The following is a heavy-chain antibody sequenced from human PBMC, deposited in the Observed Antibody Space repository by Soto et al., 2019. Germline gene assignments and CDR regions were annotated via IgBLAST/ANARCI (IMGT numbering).Heavy chain of an antibody. D-gene: IGHD6-19*01. Sequence: SETLSLTCAVDGGSFSGYYWTWIRQPPGTGLEWIGEINHSGSTYYNPSLKSRVTISVDTSKNQFSLKLSSVTAADTAVYYCAREGIAVAFDYWGQGTLVTVSS. CDR1: GGSFSGYY. CDR2: INHSGST. V-gene: IGHV4-34*09. CDR3: AREGIAVAFDY. J-gene: IGHJ4*02.